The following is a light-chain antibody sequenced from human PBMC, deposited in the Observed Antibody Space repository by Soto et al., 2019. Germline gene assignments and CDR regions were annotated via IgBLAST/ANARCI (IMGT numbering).Light chain of an antibody. CDR2: RAS. V-gene: IGKV3-15*01. Sequence: EIVMTQSPATLSVSPGERATLSCRASQSVSSNLAWYLQKPGQAPRLLIYRASTRATGVPAGFSGSGSGTEFTLTISSLQSEDFTVYSCLQYHNLWAFGQGTKVDIK. J-gene: IGKJ1*01. CDR1: QSVSSN. CDR3: LQYHNLWA.